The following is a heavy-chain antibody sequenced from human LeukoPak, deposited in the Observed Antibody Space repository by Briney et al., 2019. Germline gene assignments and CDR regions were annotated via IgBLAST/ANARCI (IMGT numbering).Heavy chain of an antibody. CDR1: GGSISSSSAY. CDR3: VSPRGFSYGYFDY. V-gene: IGHV4-39*01. Sequence: MPSETPSLTCTVSGGSISSSSAYWGWIRQPPGKGLEWIGSIYYSKNTYYNPSLKSRVTISADTSKNQFSLTLGSVSATDTAVYYCVSPRGFSYGYFDYWGQGTLVTVSS. J-gene: IGHJ4*02. D-gene: IGHD5-18*01. CDR2: IYYSKNT.